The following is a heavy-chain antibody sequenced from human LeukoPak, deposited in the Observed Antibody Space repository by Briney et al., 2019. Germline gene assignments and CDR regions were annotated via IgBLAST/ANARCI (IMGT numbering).Heavy chain of an antibody. CDR3: ARLGHCSSTSCHFYAFDI. CDR2: INHSGST. D-gene: IGHD2-2*01. J-gene: IGHJ3*02. V-gene: IGHV4-34*01. CDR1: GGSFSGYY. Sequence: SETLSLTCAVYGGSFSGYYWSWIRQPPGKGLEWIGEINHSGSTNYNPSLKSRVTISVDTSKNQFPLKLSSVTAADTAVYYWARLGHCSSTSCHFYAFDIWGQGTMVTVSS.